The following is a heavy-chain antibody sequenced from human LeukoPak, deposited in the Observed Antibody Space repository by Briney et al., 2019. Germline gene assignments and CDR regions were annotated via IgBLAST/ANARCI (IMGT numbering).Heavy chain of an antibody. V-gene: IGHV3-9*01. Sequence: PGGSLRLSCAASGFVFDDYAMHWVRQVPGKGLEWVSVISWNSGSIGYADSVKGRFTISRDNAKNSLYLQMNSLRAEDTALYYCAKGSYYYDSSGHPPDYWGQGTLVTVSS. D-gene: IGHD3-22*01. CDR3: AKGSYYYDSSGHPPDY. CDR1: GFVFDDYA. CDR2: ISWNSGSI. J-gene: IGHJ4*02.